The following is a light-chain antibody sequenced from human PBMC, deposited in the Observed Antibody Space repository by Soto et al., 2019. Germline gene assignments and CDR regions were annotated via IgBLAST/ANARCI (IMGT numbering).Light chain of an antibody. CDR1: RNIDSW. Sequence: DIRMTQSPSTLSASLGDRVTISCRASRNIDSWLAWCQQRPGGIPQLLIYSASNLQNGVTSSFSGSGSGTDFTLTINGLQPDDFSTYYCQEFHSSSRTFGQGTRVDMK. V-gene: IGKV1-5*03. J-gene: IGKJ1*01. CDR3: QEFHSSSRT. CDR2: SAS.